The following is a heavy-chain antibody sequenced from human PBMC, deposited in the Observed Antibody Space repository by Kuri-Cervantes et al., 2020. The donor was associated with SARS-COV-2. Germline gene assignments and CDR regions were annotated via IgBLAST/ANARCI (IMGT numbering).Heavy chain of an antibody. D-gene: IGHD3-22*01. V-gene: IGHV3-23*01. Sequence: ETLSLTCAASGFTFSSYAMSWVRQAPGKGLEWVSAISGSGGSTYYADSVKGRFTISRDNSKNTLYLQMNSLRAEDTAVYYCAKVSGDMYYYDSSGYLDWGQGTLVTVSS. CDR1: GFTFSSYA. J-gene: IGHJ4*02. CDR2: ISGSGGST. CDR3: AKVSGDMYYYDSSGYLD.